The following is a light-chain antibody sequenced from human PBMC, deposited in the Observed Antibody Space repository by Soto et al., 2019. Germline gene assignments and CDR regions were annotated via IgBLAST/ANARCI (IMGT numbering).Light chain of an antibody. CDR1: SNDIGGYDY. CDR3: ASYTSSSVLDV. V-gene: IGLV2-14*01. Sequence: QSALTQPASVSGSPGQSITISCTGTSNDIGGYDYVSWYQQHPGKVPRLILFEVNSRPSGVSNRFSGSKSGNTASLTISGLQAEVEADYYCASYTSSSVLDVFGSGTKLTVL. J-gene: IGLJ1*01. CDR2: EVN.